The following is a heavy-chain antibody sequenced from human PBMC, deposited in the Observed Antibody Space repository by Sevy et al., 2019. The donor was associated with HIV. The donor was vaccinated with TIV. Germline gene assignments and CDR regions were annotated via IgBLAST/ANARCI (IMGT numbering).Heavy chain of an antibody. Sequence: GGSLRLSCAASEFTFNNAWMSWVRQAPGKGLEWVGHIKSKIDGGTTDYAAPVQGRFTISRDDSENTLYLQMNSLKTEHTAVYFCTTSPLVQGVPWGQGTQVTVSS. CDR1: EFTFNNAW. D-gene: IGHD3-10*01. CDR2: IKSKIDGGTT. J-gene: IGHJ5*02. CDR3: TTSPLVQGVP. V-gene: IGHV3-15*01.